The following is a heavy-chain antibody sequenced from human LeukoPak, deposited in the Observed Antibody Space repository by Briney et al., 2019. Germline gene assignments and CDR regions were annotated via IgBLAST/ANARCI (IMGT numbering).Heavy chain of an antibody. J-gene: IGHJ4*02. CDR1: GFTFSSYA. D-gene: IGHD3-22*01. V-gene: IGHV3-23*01. CDR3: AKCVDYYDSSGYYFVY. Sequence: GGSLRLSCAASGFTFSSYAMSWVRQAPGKGLEWVSVISGSGGSTYYADSVKGRFTISRDNSKNTLSLQMNSLRAEDTAVYYCAKCVDYYDSSGYYFVYWGQGTLVTVSS. CDR2: ISGSGGST.